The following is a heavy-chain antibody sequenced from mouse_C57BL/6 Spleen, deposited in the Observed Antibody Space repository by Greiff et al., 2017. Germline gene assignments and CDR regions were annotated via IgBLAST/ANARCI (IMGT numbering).Heavy chain of an antibody. V-gene: IGHV2-6*01. CDR3: AIITTVGPWFAY. D-gene: IGHD1-1*01. CDR2: IWGVGST. Sequence: VKLVASGPGLVAPSQSLSITCTVSGFSLTSYGVDWVRQSPGKGLEWLGVIWGVGSTNYNSALKSRLSISKDNSKSQVFLKMNSLQTDDTAMYYCAIITTVGPWFAYWGQGTLVTVSA. CDR1: GFSLTSYG. J-gene: IGHJ3*01.